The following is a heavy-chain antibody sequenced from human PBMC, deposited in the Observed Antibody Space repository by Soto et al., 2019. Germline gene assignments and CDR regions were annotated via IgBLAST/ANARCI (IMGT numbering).Heavy chain of an antibody. CDR3: ARDMGSSRWYKGDYYYYYGMDV. CDR1: GFTFSDYY. D-gene: IGHD6-13*01. CDR2: ISSSSNYT. J-gene: IGHJ6*02. Sequence: QVQLVESGGGLVKPGGSLRLSCAASGFTFSDYYMSWIRQAPGKGLEWVSYISSSSNYTNYADSVKGRFTISRDNAKNSLYLQMNSLRAEGTAVYYCARDMGSSRWYKGDYYYYYGMDVWGQGTTVTVSS. V-gene: IGHV3-11*06.